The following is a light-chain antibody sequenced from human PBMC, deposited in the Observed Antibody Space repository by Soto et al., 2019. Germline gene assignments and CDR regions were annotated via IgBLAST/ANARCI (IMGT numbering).Light chain of an antibody. V-gene: IGLV2-14*01. J-gene: IGLJ1*01. CDR3: SSYTSSSTLG. CDR1: SRDVGGYNY. CDR2: DVS. Sequence: QSVLTQPDSVSGSPGQSITISCTGTSRDVGGYNYVSWYQQHPGKAPKLMIYDVSNRPSGVSNRFSGSKSGNTASLTISGLQAEDEVDYYCSSYTSSSTLGFGTGTKLTVL.